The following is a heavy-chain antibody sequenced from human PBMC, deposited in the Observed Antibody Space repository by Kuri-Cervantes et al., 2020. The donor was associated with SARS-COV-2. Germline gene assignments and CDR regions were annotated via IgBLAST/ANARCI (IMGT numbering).Heavy chain of an antibody. J-gene: IGHJ4*02. CDR2: ISFDGSEK. CDR3: ASQLLLGRFDY. CDR1: GFSFSDYA. Sequence: GESLKISCAVSGFSFSDYAMHWVRQAPGKGLEWMALISFDGSEKYHADSVKGRFTISRDNSKNTLHLQMNSLRAEDTAVYYCASQLLLGRFDYWGQGTLVTVSS. V-gene: IGHV3-30-3*01. D-gene: IGHD2-2*01.